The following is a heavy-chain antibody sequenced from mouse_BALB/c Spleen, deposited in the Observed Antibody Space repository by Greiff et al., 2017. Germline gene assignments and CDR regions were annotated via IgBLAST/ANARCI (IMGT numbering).Heavy chain of an antibody. CDR1: GFSLTSYG. V-gene: IGHV2-5-1*01. Sequence: VQLQQSGPSLVQPSQSLSITCTVSGFSLTSYGVHWVRQSPGKGLEWLGVIWRGGSTDYNAAFMSRLSITKDNSKSQVFFKMNSLQADDTAIYYCAKREGYGGYYVMDYWGQGTSVTVSS. CDR3: AKREGYGGYYVMDY. CDR2: IWRGGST. D-gene: IGHD2-2*01. J-gene: IGHJ4*01.